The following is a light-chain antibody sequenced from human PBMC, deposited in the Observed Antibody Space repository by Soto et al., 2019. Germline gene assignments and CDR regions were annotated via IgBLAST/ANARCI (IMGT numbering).Light chain of an antibody. CDR2: AAS. CDR1: QSISVH. J-gene: IGKJ2*01. Sequence: DIQMTQSPSSLSASVGDTVTITCRASQSISVHLNWYQQKGGKVPKLLIYAASNLYSGVPSRFSGSGSETDFALTISSLQPEDFATYYCQQSYITPYTFGQGTSLESK. V-gene: IGKV1-39*01. CDR3: QQSYITPYT.